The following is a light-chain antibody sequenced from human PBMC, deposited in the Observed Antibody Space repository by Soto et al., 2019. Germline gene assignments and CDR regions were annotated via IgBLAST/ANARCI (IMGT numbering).Light chain of an antibody. Sequence: DIQMTQSPSSVSASVGDRVTITCRASQGISNWLAWYQQKPGKAPKLLIYAASSLQSGVPSRFSGSGSGTDFTRTISSLQPEDCATYSCQQGNSFPVTFGQGTRLEMK. CDR1: QGISNW. CDR3: QQGNSFPVT. CDR2: AAS. V-gene: IGKV1-12*01. J-gene: IGKJ5*01.